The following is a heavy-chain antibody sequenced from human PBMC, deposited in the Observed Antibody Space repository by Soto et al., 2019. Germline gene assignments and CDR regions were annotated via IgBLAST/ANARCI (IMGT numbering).Heavy chain of an antibody. D-gene: IGHD3-10*01. CDR2: IYWDDDK. CDR1: GFSLSTSGVG. Sequence: QITLKESGPTLVKPTQTLTLTCTFSGFSLSTSGVGVGWIRQPPGKALEWLALIYWDDDKRYSPSLKSRLTNTKDTTKNQVVLTMTNMDPVDTATYYCAHSGILWFGGYYGYWGQGTLVTVSS. J-gene: IGHJ4*02. V-gene: IGHV2-5*02. CDR3: AHSGILWFGGYYGY.